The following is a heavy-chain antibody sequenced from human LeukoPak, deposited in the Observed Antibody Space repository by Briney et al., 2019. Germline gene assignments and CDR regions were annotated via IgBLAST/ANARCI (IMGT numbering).Heavy chain of an antibody. V-gene: IGHV4-39*07. D-gene: IGHD3-22*01. CDR1: GGSISSSSYY. Sequence: PSETLSLTCTVSGGSISSSSYYWGWIRQPPGKGLEWIGSIYYSGSTYYNPSLKSRVTISVDTSKNQFSLKLSSVTAADTAVYYCATSITMIVDVTVYFDLWGRGTLVTVSS. J-gene: IGHJ2*01. CDR2: IYYSGST. CDR3: ATSITMIVDVTVYFDL.